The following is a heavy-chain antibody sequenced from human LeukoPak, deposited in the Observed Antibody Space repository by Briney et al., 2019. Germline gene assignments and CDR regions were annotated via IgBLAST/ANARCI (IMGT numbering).Heavy chain of an antibody. CDR3: VRVGLDNFYDSSELTDYCDY. CDR2: ISGSGGST. J-gene: IGHJ4*02. Sequence: GGSLRLSCAASGFTFSSYAMSWVRQAPGKGLEWVSAISGSGGSTYYADSVKGRCTISRDKSKNTLYLQMNSLRAEDTAVYYCVRVGLDNFYDSSELTDYCDYWGQGTLVTVSS. V-gene: IGHV3-23*01. D-gene: IGHD3-22*01. CDR1: GFTFSSYA.